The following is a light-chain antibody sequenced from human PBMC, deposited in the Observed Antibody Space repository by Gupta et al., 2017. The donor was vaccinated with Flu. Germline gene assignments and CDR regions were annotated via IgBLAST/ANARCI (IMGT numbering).Light chain of an antibody. Sequence: QPVVTQSPSASASLGASVKFTCTLSSGHSSYAIAWHQQQPEKGPRYLMKINSDGSHTKGDGIPDRFSGSSSGAERDLTISSLQSEDEADYYCQTWGASTWVFGGGTKLTVL. CDR3: QTWGASTWV. J-gene: IGLJ3*02. V-gene: IGLV4-69*01. CDR1: SGHSSYA. CDR2: INSDGSH.